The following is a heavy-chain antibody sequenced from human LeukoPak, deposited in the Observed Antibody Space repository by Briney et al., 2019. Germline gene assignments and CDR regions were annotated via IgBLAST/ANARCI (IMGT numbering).Heavy chain of an antibody. Sequence: SETLSLTCIVSGGSISSSFSYWGWIRQPPGKWLEWMGSIYHSGTTSYTPSIKSRVTISVDTARNQFSLNLSSVTAADTAVYYCARHYGPWGQGTLVAVSS. CDR1: GGSISSSFSY. V-gene: IGHV4-39*01. CDR3: ARHYGP. D-gene: IGHD4-17*01. CDR2: IYHSGTT. J-gene: IGHJ5*02.